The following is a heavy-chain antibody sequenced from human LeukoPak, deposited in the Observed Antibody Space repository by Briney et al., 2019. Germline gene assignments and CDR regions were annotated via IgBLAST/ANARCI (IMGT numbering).Heavy chain of an antibody. Sequence: PGGSLRLSCAASEFTFSSYSMNWVRQAPGKGLEWVSYITNSGNSKSYADSVKGRFTISRDNTKSSLYLQINSLRAEDTAVYYCAKDGVVRYYFDYWGQGTLVTVSS. CDR1: EFTFSSYS. J-gene: IGHJ4*02. CDR3: AKDGVVRYYFDY. D-gene: IGHD2-15*01. CDR2: ITNSGNSK. V-gene: IGHV3-48*01.